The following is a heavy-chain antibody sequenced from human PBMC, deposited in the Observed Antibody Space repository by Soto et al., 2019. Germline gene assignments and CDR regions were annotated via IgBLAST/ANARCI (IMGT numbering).Heavy chain of an antibody. V-gene: IGHV5-51*01. D-gene: IGHD1-7*01. CDR2: IYPRDSDS. Sequence: PGESLKISCQASGYSFIIYWVGWVRQMPGKGLECMGIIYPRDSDSRYTPSFQGQVTISVDKSVSTAYLQWSSLKASDTAMYYCARLHWAGTPKADLDVWGQGTTVTVSS. J-gene: IGHJ6*02. CDR1: GYSFIIYW. CDR3: ARLHWAGTPKADLDV.